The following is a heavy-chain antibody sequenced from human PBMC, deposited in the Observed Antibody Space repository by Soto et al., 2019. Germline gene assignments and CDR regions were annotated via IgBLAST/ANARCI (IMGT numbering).Heavy chain of an antibody. CDR3: ARGDSSSWYVVHWFDP. J-gene: IGHJ5*02. D-gene: IGHD6-13*01. Sequence: SETLSLTCTVSGGSISSYYWSWIRQPPGKGLEWIGYIYYSGSTNYNPSLKSRVTISVDTSKNQFSLKLSSVTAADTAVYYCARGDSSSWYVVHWFDPWGQGTLVTVSS. CDR1: GGSISSYY. CDR2: IYYSGST. V-gene: IGHV4-59*01.